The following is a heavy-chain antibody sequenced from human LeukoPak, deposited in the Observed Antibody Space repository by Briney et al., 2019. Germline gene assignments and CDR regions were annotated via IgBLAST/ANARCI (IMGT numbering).Heavy chain of an antibody. D-gene: IGHD4-17*01. V-gene: IGHV3-73*01. CDR2: IRSKANSYAT. Sequence: PGGSLKLSCAASGFTFSGSAMHWVRQASGKGLEWVGRIRSKANSYATAYAASVKGRFTISRDDSKNTAYLQMNSLKTEDTAVYYCTRSVTADAFDIWGQGTMVTVSS. CDR1: GFTFSGSA. CDR3: TRSVTADAFDI. J-gene: IGHJ3*02.